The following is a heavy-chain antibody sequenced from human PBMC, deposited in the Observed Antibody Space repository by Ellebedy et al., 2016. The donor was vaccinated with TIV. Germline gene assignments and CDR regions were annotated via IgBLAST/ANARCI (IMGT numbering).Heavy chain of an antibody. CDR2: IRSKAYGGTA. V-gene: IGHV3-49*03. Sequence: GESLKISCTASEFTFGDYAMSWFRQAPGKGLEWVGFIRSKAYGGTADHAASVKGRFTISRDDSNSIAYLQMNSLKTEDTAVYYCARDTYGHTAPPFYWGQGTVVTVSS. J-gene: IGHJ4*02. CDR3: ARDTYGHTAPPFY. D-gene: IGHD4-17*01. CDR1: EFTFGDYA.